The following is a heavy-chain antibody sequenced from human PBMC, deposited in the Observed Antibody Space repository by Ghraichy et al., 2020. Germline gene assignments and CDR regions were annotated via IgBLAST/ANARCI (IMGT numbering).Heavy chain of an antibody. CDR1: GGSISSSSYY. CDR2: IYYSGST. D-gene: IGHD2-2*01. CDR3: AGDIVVVPAAPVDAFDI. J-gene: IGHJ3*02. V-gene: IGHV4-39*07. Sequence: SETLSLTCTVSGGSISSSSYYWGWIRQPPGKGLEWIGSIYYSGSTYYNPSLKSRVTISVDTSKNQFSLKLSSVTAADTAVYYCAGDIVVVPAAPVDAFDIWGQGTMVTVSS.